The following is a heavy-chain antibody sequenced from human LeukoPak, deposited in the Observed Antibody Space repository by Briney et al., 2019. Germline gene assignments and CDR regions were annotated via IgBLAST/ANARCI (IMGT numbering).Heavy chain of an antibody. V-gene: IGHV3-23*01. Sequence: GGSLRLSCAASGFTFRSYAMTWVREAPGKGLEWGSIISGASGGSTYYADSVKGRFTISRDNSKNTLYLQMNSLRAEDTALYYCARGGSSSWYPNFDYWGQGTLVTVSS. CDR1: GFTFRSYA. CDR3: ARGGSSSWYPNFDY. J-gene: IGHJ4*02. CDR2: ISGASGGST. D-gene: IGHD6-13*01.